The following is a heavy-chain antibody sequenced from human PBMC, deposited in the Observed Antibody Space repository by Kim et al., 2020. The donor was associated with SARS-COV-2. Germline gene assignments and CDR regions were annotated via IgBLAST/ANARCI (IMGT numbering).Heavy chain of an antibody. CDR3: ARGGYYYDSTGY. J-gene: IGHJ4*02. D-gene: IGHD3-22*01. V-gene: IGHV1-8*01. Sequence: GYAQKFQGRVTMTRNTSISTAYMELSSLRSEDTAVYYCARGGYYYDSTGYWGQGTLVTVSS.